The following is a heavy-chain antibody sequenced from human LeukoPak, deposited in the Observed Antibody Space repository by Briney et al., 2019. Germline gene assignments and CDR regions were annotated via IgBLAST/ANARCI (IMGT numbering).Heavy chain of an antibody. CDR1: GFTFSSNY. J-gene: IGHJ3*02. CDR2: IYSGGST. CDR3: AREALASSGYYYGAFDI. V-gene: IGHV3-66*01. Sequence: SGGSLRLSCAASGFTFSSNYMSWVRQAPGKGLEWVSVIYSGGSTYYSDSVKGRFTISRDNSKNTLYLQMNSLRAEDTAVYYCAREALASSGYYYGAFDIWGQGTMVTVSS. D-gene: IGHD3-22*01.